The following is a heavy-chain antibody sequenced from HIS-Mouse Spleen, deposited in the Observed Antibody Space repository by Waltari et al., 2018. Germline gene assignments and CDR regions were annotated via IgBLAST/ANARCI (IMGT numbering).Heavy chain of an antibody. Sequence: QVQLQESGPGLVKPSETLSLTCTVSGGSISSYYWSWIRQPPGKGLEWIGYIYYSGSTTYNPSLKSRVTISVDTSKNQFSLKLSSVTAADTAVYYCARLRRWYFDLWGRGTLVTVSS. CDR3: ARLRRWYFDL. CDR1: GGSISSYY. V-gene: IGHV4-59*08. J-gene: IGHJ2*01. CDR2: IYYSGST.